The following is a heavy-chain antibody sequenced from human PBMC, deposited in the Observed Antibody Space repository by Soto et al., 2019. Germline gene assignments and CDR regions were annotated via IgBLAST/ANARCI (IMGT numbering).Heavy chain of an antibody. CDR3: ARVTDYGDYGDYYGMAV. CDR1: GFTVSSNY. J-gene: IGHJ6*02. V-gene: IGHV3-53*01. CDR2: IYSGGST. D-gene: IGHD4-17*01. Sequence: GGSLRLSCAASGFTVSSNYMSWVRQAPGKGLEWVSVIYSGGSTYYADSVKGRFTISRDNSKNTLYLQMNSLRAEDTAVYYCARVTDYGDYGDYYGMAVWGQGTTVTVSS.